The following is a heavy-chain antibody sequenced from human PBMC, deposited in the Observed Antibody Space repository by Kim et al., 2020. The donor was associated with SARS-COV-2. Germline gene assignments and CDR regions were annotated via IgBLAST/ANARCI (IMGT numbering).Heavy chain of an antibody. V-gene: IGHV3-73*01. CDR2: AT. J-gene: IGHJ4*02. Sequence: ATEYAVSGKGRFTVSRDDPKNTAYLQMNGLKTEDTAVYYCATYIDYFFNYWGQGILVTVSS. D-gene: IGHD3-9*01. CDR3: ATYIDYFFNY.